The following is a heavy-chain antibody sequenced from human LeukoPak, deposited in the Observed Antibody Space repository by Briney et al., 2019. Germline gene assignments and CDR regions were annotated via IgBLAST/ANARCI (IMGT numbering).Heavy chain of an antibody. D-gene: IGHD7-27*01. V-gene: IGHV3-21*04. CDR1: GFTFSSYT. CDR3: ARDLAWGAFDY. CDR2: ISSSSTYI. J-gene: IGHJ4*02. Sequence: GGSLRLSCAASGFTFSSYTMNWVRQAPGKGLEWVSSISSSSTYINYADSVKGRFTISRDDSKSTLSLQMNSLRVEDTAVYYCARDLAWGAFDYWGQGTLVSVSS.